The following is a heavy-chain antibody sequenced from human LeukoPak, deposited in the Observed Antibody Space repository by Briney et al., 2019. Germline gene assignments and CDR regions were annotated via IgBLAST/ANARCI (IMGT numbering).Heavy chain of an antibody. D-gene: IGHD5-18*01. V-gene: IGHV4-59*01. CDR2: IYYSGST. CDR1: GGSISSYY. J-gene: IGHJ4*02. Sequence: SETLSLTCTVSGGSISSYYWSWIRQPPGKGLEWIGYIYYSGSTNYNPSLKSRVTISVDTSKNQFSLKLSSVTAADTAVYYCARAERWIQPFFDYWGQGTLVTVSS. CDR3: ARAERWIQPFFDY.